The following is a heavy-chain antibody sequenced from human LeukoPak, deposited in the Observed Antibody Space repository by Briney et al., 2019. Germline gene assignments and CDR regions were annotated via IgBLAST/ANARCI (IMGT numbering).Heavy chain of an antibody. V-gene: IGHV3-23*01. CDR3: AKTSSYYGSGSYYLDY. D-gene: IGHD3-10*01. J-gene: IGHJ4*02. CDR1: GFTLSSYA. CDR2: ISGSGGST. Sequence: GGSLRLSCAASGFTLSSYAMSWVRQAPGKGLEWVSAISGSGGSTYYADSVKGRFTISRDNSKNTLYLQMNSLRAEDTAVYYCAKTSSYYGSGSYYLDYWGQGTLVTVSS.